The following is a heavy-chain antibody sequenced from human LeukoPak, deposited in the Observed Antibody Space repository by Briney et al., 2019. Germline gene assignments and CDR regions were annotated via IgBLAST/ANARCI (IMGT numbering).Heavy chain of an antibody. CDR3: ASRISGYDSSGYRDAFDI. Sequence: SETLSLTCAVSGGSISSGGYSWSWIRQPPGKGLEWIGYIYHSGSTYYNLSLKSRVTISVDRSKNQFSLKLSSVTAADTAVYYCASRISGYDSSGYRDAFDIWGQGTMVTVSS. V-gene: IGHV4-30-2*01. J-gene: IGHJ3*02. CDR2: IYHSGST. D-gene: IGHD3-22*01. CDR1: GGSISSGGYS.